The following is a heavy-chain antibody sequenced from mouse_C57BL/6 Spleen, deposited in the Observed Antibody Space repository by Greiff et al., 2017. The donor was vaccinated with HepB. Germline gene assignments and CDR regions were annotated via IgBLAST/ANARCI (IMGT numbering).Heavy chain of an antibody. CDR3: AKEGGYGNYGEYWYFDV. CDR1: GFTFSSYG. J-gene: IGHJ1*03. CDR2: ISSGGSYT. D-gene: IGHD2-1*01. Sequence: EVKLMESGGDLVKPGGSLKLSCAASGFTFSSYGMSWVRQTPDKRLEWVATISSGGSYTYYPDSVKGRFTISRDNAKNTLYLQMSSLKSEDTAMYYCAKEGGYGNYGEYWYFDVWGTGTTVTVSS. V-gene: IGHV5-6*01.